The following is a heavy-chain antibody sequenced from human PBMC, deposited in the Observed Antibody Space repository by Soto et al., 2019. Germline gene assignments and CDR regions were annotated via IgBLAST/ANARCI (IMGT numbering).Heavy chain of an antibody. CDR2: INHSGST. V-gene: IGHV4-34*01. Sequence: LSLTCAVYGGSFSGYYWSWIRQPPWKGLEWIGEINHSGSTNYNPSLKSRVTISVDTSKNQFSLKLSSVTAADTAVYYCARSRYSSSWYLLWWFDPWGQGTLVTVSS. CDR3: ARSRYSSSWYLLWWFDP. D-gene: IGHD6-13*01. J-gene: IGHJ5*02. CDR1: GGSFSGYY.